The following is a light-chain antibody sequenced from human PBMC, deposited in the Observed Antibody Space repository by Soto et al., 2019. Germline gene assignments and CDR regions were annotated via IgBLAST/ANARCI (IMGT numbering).Light chain of an antibody. Sequence: DIQMTQSPSSLSASVGDIVTITCRASQSISSYLNWYQQKPGKAPKLLIYAASSLQSGVPSRFSGSVSGTDFTLTISSLQPEDFATYYCQQSYSTPRTFGQGTKV. J-gene: IGKJ1*01. CDR1: QSISSY. V-gene: IGKV1-39*01. CDR2: AAS. CDR3: QQSYSTPRT.